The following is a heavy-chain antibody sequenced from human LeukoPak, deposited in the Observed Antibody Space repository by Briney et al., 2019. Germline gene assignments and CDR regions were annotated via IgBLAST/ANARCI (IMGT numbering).Heavy chain of an antibody. CDR2: INTNTGNP. CDR3: ARAHPGYSYGPPFIDY. CDR1: GYTFTSYT. V-gene: IGHV7-4-1*02. Sequence: ASGKVSCKASGYTFTSYTMNWVRQAPGQGLEWMGWINTNTGNPTYAQGFTGRFVFSLDTSVSTAYLQITSLKAEDTAVYYCARAHPGYSYGPPFIDYWGQGTLVTVSS. J-gene: IGHJ4*02. D-gene: IGHD5-18*01.